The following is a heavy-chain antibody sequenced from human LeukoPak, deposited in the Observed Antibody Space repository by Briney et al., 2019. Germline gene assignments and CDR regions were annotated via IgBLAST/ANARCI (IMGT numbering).Heavy chain of an antibody. D-gene: IGHD5-18*01. V-gene: IGHV3-11*03. CDR2: ISSSSSYT. J-gene: IGHJ4*02. Sequence: GSLRLSCAAAGFTFSDYYMTWIRQTPGKGLEWVSYISSSSSYTNYADSVKGRFTISRDNAKNSLYLQMNSLRAEDTAVYYCASIVDTAMAYDYWGQGTLVTVSS. CDR3: ASIVDTAMAYDY. CDR1: GFTFSDYY.